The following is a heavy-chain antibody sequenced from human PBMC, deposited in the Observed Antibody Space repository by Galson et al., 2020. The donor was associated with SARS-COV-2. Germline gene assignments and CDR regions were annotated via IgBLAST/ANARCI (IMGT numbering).Heavy chain of an antibody. CDR2: IYYSGST. CDR1: GGSINSGDYY. J-gene: IGHJ4*02. V-gene: IGHV4-31*03. Sequence: SETLSLTCTVPGGSINSGDYYWSWIRQHPEKGLAWIGYIYYSGSTYYNPSLKSRVTISIDTSNNQFSLRLSSVTAADTALYYCARHESDTLAFGSRGQGTLVTVSS. CDR3: ARHESDTLAFGS.